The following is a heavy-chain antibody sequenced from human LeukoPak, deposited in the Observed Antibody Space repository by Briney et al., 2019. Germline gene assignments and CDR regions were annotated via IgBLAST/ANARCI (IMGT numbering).Heavy chain of an antibody. J-gene: IGHJ5*02. D-gene: IGHD2-21*01. CDR1: GGSISSGGYY. CDR2: IYHSGST. CDR3: ARTTAYCGGDCYRPHP. V-gene: IGHV4-30-2*01. Sequence: SQTLSLTCTVSGGSISSGGYYWSWIRQPPGKGLEWIEYIYHSGSTYYNPSLKSRVTISVDRSKNQFSLKLSSVTAADTAVYYCARTTAYCGGDCYRPHPWGQGTLVTVSS.